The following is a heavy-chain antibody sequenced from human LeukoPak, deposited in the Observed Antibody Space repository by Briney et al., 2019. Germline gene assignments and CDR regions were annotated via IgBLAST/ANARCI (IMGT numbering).Heavy chain of an antibody. CDR2: ISSSSDYT. J-gene: IGHJ5*02. D-gene: IGHD6-13*01. V-gene: IGHV3-11*06. CDR1: GFTFSDYY. CDR3: ARPPYSSSWDPGWFDP. Sequence: GGSLRLSCVASGFTFSDYYMSWLRQAPGKGLEWVSYISSSSDYTNYADSVRGRFTISRDNAKNSLYLQMNSLRAEDTAVYYYARPPYSSSWDPGWFDPWGQGTLITVSS.